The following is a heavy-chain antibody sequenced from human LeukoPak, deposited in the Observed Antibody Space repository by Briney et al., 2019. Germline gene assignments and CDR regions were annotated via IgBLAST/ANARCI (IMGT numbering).Heavy chain of an antibody. CDR3: ARGLHYDVVVPAAIGY. J-gene: IGHJ4*02. V-gene: IGHV4-59*01. CDR2: IYYSGST. Sequence: SETLSLTCAVYGGSFSGYYWSWIRQPPGKGLEWIGYIYYSGSTNYNPSLKSRVTISVDTSKNQFSLKLSSVTAADTAVYYCARGLHYDVVVPAAIGYWGQGTLVTVSS. D-gene: IGHD2-2*02. CDR1: GGSFSGYY.